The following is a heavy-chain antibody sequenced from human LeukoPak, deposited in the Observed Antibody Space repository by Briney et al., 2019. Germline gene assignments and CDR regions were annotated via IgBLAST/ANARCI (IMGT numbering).Heavy chain of an antibody. CDR1: GGSISSYY. J-gene: IGHJ4*02. CDR3: ARGEDFERYYLAY. D-gene: IGHD3-9*01. CDR2: IYYTGTT. Sequence: PSETLSLTCTVSGGSISSYYWTWIRQIPGKGLEWIGYIYYTGTTNYNPLFESRATISVDTSKNQFSLKLTSVTAADTAVYFCARGEDFERYYLAYWGQGTLVTVSS. V-gene: IGHV4-59*01.